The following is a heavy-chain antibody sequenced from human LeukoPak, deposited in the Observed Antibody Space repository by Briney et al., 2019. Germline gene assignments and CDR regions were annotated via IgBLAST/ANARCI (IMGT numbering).Heavy chain of an antibody. D-gene: IGHD3-22*01. J-gene: IGHJ4*02. V-gene: IGHV3-21*01. CDR1: GFTLSSYS. CDR3: AGGTYYYDSSGYYY. CDR2: ISSSRRYI. Sequence: GGSLRLSCAPSGFTLSSYSMNWVRQAPGEGLEWVSSISSSRRYINYADSVKGRFSLSRDTAKNSLYLQMNRLRAEDTGVYYCAGGTYYYDSSGYYYWSQGTRVTVSS.